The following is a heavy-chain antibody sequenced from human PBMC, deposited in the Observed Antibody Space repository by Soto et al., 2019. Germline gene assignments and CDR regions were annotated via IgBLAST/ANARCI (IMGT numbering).Heavy chain of an antibody. CDR2: IYYSGST. CDR1: GGCINSSIYY. Sequence: SETPSLTCTVSGGCINSSIYYWGWNQQPPGKGLEWIGSIYYSGSTYYNPSLKSRVTISVDTSKNQFSLKLSSVTAADTAVYYCARQLLRSDIVVVPAAMLRSYFDYWGQGTLVTVSS. CDR3: ARQLLRSDIVVVPAAMLRSYFDY. D-gene: IGHD2-2*01. J-gene: IGHJ4*02. V-gene: IGHV4-39*01.